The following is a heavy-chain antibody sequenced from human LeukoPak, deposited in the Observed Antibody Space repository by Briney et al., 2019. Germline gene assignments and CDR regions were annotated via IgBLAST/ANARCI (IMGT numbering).Heavy chain of an antibody. CDR3: ARGLWFGDENPPYFDY. CDR2: IYTSEST. CDR1: GGSISSYY. V-gene: IGHV4-4*07. Sequence: SETLSLTRTVSGGSISSYYWSWIRQPAGKGLEWIGRIYTSESTNYNPSLKSRVTISVDTSRNQFSLKLSSVTAADTAVYYCARGLWFGDENPPYFDYWGQGILVTVSS. J-gene: IGHJ4*02. D-gene: IGHD3-10*01.